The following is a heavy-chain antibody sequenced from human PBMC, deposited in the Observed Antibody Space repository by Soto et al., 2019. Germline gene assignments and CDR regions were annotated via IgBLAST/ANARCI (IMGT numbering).Heavy chain of an antibody. CDR2: SIPIFGTE. D-gene: IGHD2-15*01. CDR1: GGTFSSYA. Sequence: QVQLVQSGAEVKKPGSSVKVSCKASGGTFSSYAISWVRQAPGQGLEWMGGSIPIFGTENYAQKFQGRVTITEDESTSTAYMELSSLRSTDTAVYYCARGNCSGGSCYSDWFDPWGQGTLVTVSS. CDR3: ARGNCSGGSCYSDWFDP. J-gene: IGHJ5*02. V-gene: IGHV1-69*01.